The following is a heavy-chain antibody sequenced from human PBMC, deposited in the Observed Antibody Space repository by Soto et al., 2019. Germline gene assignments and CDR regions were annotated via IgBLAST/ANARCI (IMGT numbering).Heavy chain of an antibody. CDR3: ARDGDFEHVWGSYRPPAFDF. V-gene: IGHV4-38-2*02. CDR2: SDHSGST. CDR1: GYSISSGHF. Sequence: PSETLSLTCTVAGYSISSGHFWGWIRQPPGKGLEWIGSSDHSGSTYVTPSLKSRVTISVDTSKNQFSLRLSSVTAADTAVYYCARDGDFEHVWGSYRPPAFDFWGKGLLVTVSS. D-gene: IGHD3-16*02. J-gene: IGHJ4*01.